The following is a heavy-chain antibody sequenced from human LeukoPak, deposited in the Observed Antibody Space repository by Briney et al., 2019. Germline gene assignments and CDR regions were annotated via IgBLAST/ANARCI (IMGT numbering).Heavy chain of an antibody. CDR3: ARLAYGAYCGGDCFAPDFDY. Sequence: GESLKISCKGSGYSFTSYWIGWVRQMPGKGREWMGIIYPGDSDTRYSPSFQGQVTISAGKSISTAYLQWSSLKASDTAMYYCARLAYGAYCGGDCFAPDFDYWGQGTLVTVSS. J-gene: IGHJ4*02. CDR1: GYSFTSYW. V-gene: IGHV5-51*01. CDR2: IYPGDSDT. D-gene: IGHD2-21*02.